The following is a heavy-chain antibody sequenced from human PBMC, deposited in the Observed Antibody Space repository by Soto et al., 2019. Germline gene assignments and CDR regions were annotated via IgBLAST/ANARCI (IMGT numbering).Heavy chain of an antibody. CDR3: ARDHGSGSYYNYYYYGMDV. D-gene: IGHD3-10*01. Sequence: QVQLVESGGGVVQPGRSLRLSCAASGFTFSSYGMHWVRQAPGKGLGWVAVIWYDGSNKYYADSVKGRFTISRDNSKNTLYLQMNSLRAEDTAVYYCARDHGSGSYYNYYYYGMDVWGQGTTVTVSS. CDR1: GFTFSSYG. V-gene: IGHV3-33*01. CDR2: IWYDGSNK. J-gene: IGHJ6*02.